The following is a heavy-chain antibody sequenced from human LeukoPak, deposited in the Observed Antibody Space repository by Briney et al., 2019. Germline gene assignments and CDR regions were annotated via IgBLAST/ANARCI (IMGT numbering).Heavy chain of an antibody. V-gene: IGHV4-39*01. J-gene: IGHJ4*02. CDR1: GGSMSSSSYS. CDR2: IYYSGSS. Sequence: PSETLSLTCTVSGGSMSSSSYSWGWIRQPPGKGLEWIGSIYYSGSSYYNPSLKSRVTISVDTSKNQFSLKLSSVTAADAAVYYCARHVVGSSGYYYWFDFWGQGTLVTVSS. CDR3: ARHVVGSSGYYYWFDF. D-gene: IGHD3-22*01.